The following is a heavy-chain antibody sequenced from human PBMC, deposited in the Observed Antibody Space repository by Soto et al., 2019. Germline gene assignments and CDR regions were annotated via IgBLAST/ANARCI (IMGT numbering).Heavy chain of an antibody. J-gene: IGHJ6*02. CDR1: GGSVSGYY. CDR3: AGTDGIARLENGMGG. Sequence: QVQLQESGPGLVKPSETLSLTCTVSGGSVSGYYWSWIRQPPGKGLEWIGYIYYGGTTLYTPSLQRRGTNSVDTSKNPFFLKPKSVTAADTAGYYCAGTDGIARLENGMGGWGQGTTVTVS. CDR2: IYYGGTT. V-gene: IGHV4-59*02. D-gene: IGHD6-19*01.